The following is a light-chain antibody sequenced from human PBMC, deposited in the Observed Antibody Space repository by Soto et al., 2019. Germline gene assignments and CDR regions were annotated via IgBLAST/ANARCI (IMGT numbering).Light chain of an antibody. J-gene: IGKJ1*01. CDR3: QPLHNWPPGWP. Sequence: EVVMTQSPATLSVSPGERATLSCRASQTIGTNLAWFQQRPGQPPRLLIYGASPRATDVPPRSSGSGFGSEFNITISSLPSQDLAVYYYQPLHNWPPGWPFGQGTKV. CDR2: GAS. CDR1: QTIGTN. V-gene: IGKV3-15*01.